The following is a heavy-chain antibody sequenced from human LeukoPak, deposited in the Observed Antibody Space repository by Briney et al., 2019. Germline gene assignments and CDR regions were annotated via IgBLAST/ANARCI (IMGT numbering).Heavy chain of an antibody. D-gene: IGHD6-13*01. CDR2: INTNTGNP. J-gene: IGHJ4*02. CDR3: ARARVEPFDS. Sequence: RWASVKVSCKASGYTFTSYAMNWVRQASGQGLEGMGWINTNTGNPTYAQGFTGRFVFSLDTSVGTACLQISSLKAEDTPVYSCARARVEPFDSWAQGPLVTVSS. CDR1: GYTFTSYA. V-gene: IGHV7-4-1*02.